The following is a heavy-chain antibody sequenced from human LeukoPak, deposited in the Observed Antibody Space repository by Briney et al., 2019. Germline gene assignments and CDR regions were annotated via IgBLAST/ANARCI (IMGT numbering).Heavy chain of an antibody. J-gene: IGHJ4*02. CDR3: ARGHTSGWSNFDC. D-gene: IGHD6-19*01. Sequence: GGSLRLSCAASGFTVSSNYMSWVRQAPGKGLEWVSVIYSGGSSYYADSVKGRFTISRDNAKNSLYLQMSSLRAEDTAVYYCARGHTSGWSNFDCWGLGTLVTVSS. CDR1: GFTVSSNY. CDR2: IYSGGSS. V-gene: IGHV3-53*01.